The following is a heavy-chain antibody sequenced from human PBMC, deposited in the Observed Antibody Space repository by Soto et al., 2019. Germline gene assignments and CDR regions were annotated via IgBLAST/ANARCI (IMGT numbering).Heavy chain of an antibody. V-gene: IGHV3-23*01. Sequence: GGSLRLSCAASGFTFSSYAMSWVRQAPGKGLEWVSAISGSGGSTYYADSVKGRFTISRDNSKNTLYLQMNSLRAEDTAVYYCAKERYRGSGWPLGAFDIWGQGTMVTVSS. CDR3: AKERYRGSGWPLGAFDI. D-gene: IGHD6-19*01. CDR1: GFTFSSYA. J-gene: IGHJ3*02. CDR2: ISGSGGST.